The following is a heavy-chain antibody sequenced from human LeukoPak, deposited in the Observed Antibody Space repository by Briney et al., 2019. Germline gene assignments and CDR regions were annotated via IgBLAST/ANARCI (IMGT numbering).Heavy chain of an antibody. CDR3: ARDRYYVPDY. V-gene: IGHV3-74*01. Sequence: GGSLRLSCAASGFSFSSSWMHWFRQGPGKGLVWVSRITSDGRTTIYADSVKGRFSISRDNSKNTLYLQMNSLRVDDTAVYYCARDRYYVPDYWGQGTLVTVSS. CDR1: GFSFSSSW. D-gene: IGHD3-10*02. CDR2: ITSDGRTT. J-gene: IGHJ4*02.